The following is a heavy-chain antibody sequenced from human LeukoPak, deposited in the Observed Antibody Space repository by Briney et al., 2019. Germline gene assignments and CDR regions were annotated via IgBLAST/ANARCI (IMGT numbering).Heavy chain of an antibody. CDR3: ARRRWLQYNWFDP. CDR1: GGSFSGYY. J-gene: IGHJ5*02. Sequence: PSETLSLTCAVYGGSFSGYYWSWIRQPPGKGLEWIGEINHSGSTNYNPSLKSRLTISVDTSKNQFSLKLSSVAAADTAVYYCARRRWLQYNWFDPWGQGTLVTVSS. V-gene: IGHV4-34*01. CDR2: INHSGST. D-gene: IGHD5-24*01.